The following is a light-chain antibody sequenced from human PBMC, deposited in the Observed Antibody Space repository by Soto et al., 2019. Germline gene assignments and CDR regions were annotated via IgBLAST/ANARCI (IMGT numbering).Light chain of an antibody. V-gene: IGKV3-11*01. CDR3: QQRTNWPPET. CDR2: DAS. Sequence: EIVLTQSPATLSLSPGERATLSCRASQSVGSYLAWYQQKPGQAPRLLISDASNRATGIPARFSGSGSGTDFTLTISSLEPEDFAVYYCQQRTNWPPETFGQGTKVEIK. J-gene: IGKJ2*01. CDR1: QSVGSY.